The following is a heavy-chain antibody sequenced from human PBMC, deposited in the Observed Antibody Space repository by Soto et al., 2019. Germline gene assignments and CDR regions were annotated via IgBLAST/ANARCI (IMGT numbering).Heavy chain of an antibody. Sequence: SVKVSCKASGGTFSSYTISWVRQAPGQGLEWMGRIIPILGIANYAQKFQGRVTITADKSTSTAYMELSSLRSEDTAVYYCASKTVDTAMVTDSWGQGSLVTVSS. J-gene: IGHJ4*02. D-gene: IGHD5-18*01. CDR1: GGTFSSYT. CDR2: IIPILGIA. V-gene: IGHV1-69*02. CDR3: ASKTVDTAMVTDS.